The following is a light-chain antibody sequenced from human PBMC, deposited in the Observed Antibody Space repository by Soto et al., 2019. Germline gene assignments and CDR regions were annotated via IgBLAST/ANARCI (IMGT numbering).Light chain of an antibody. CDR3: QQYGSSQIT. J-gene: IGKJ5*01. V-gene: IGKV3-20*01. CDR2: GAS. CDR1: QSVSSN. Sequence: IVLTQSPGTLSLSPGERATLSCRASQSVSSNLAWYQQKPGQAPRLLIYGASSRATGIPDRFSGSGSGTDFTLTISGLEPEDFAVYYCQQYGSSQITFGQGTRLEIK.